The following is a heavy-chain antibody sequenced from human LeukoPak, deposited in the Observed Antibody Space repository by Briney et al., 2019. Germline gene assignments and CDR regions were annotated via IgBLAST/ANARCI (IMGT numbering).Heavy chain of an antibody. D-gene: IGHD1-1*01. CDR1: GFTFSDYW. V-gene: IGHV3-74*01. CDR2: INSDGSST. Sequence: PGGSLRLSCVASGFTFSDYWMHWVRQAPGKGLVWVSRINSDGSSTSDADSVKGRVTISRDNAKNTVYLQMNSLRAEDTAVYYCARRSGALSLDYWGQGTLVTVSS. CDR3: ARRSGALSLDY. J-gene: IGHJ4*02.